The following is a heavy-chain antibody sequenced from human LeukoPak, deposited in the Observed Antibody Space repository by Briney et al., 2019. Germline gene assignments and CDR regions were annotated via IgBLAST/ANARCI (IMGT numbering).Heavy chain of an antibody. Sequence: SETLSLTCTVSACSFSSGVYSWSWIRQPQGKDLESVMYIYHSGSTYSNPSLRSRVTISVDRSKNHFSLNLSSVTAADTGVYYCARGHGSGIYVDSFDIWGQGTMVTVSS. CDR2: IYHSGST. V-gene: IGHV4-30-2*01. D-gene: IGHD3-10*01. CDR3: ARGHGSGIYVDSFDI. CDR1: ACSFSSGVYS. J-gene: IGHJ3*02.